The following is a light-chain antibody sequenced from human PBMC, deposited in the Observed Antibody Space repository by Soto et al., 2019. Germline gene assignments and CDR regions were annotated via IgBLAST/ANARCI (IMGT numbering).Light chain of an antibody. CDR1: QSVSSY. CDR3: QQRSGWLT. J-gene: IGKJ4*01. CDR2: DAS. Sequence: EIVLTQSPATLSLSPGERATLSCRASQSVSSYLAWYQQKAGQAPRLLIYDASNRATGIPARFSGSGYGTDFTLTINSLEPEDFAVYYCQQRSGWLTFGGGTKVEIK. V-gene: IGKV3-11*01.